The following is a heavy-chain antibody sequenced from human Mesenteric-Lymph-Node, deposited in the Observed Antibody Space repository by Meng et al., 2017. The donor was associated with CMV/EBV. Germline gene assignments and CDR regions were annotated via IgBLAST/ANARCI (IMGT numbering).Heavy chain of an antibody. Sequence: ASVKVSCKASGYTFTNYYMHWVRQAPGQGLEWMGWISAYNGNTNYAQKLQGRVTMTTDTSTSTAYMELRSLRSDDTAVYYCARDKKWGGVDIVVVPAAPFDYWGQGTLVTVSS. CDR1: GYTFTNYY. J-gene: IGHJ4*02. CDR2: ISAYNGNT. D-gene: IGHD2-2*03. CDR3: ARDKKWGGVDIVVVPAAPFDY. V-gene: IGHV1-18*04.